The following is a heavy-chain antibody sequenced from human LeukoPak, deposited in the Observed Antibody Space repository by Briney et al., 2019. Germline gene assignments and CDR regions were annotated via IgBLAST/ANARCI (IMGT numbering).Heavy chain of an antibody. V-gene: IGHV1-2*02. CDR3: ARYGVPDRNYLDN. CDR1: GYTFTAYY. CDR2: INPNSGGA. J-gene: IGHJ4*02. Sequence: ASVKVSCKASGYTFTAYYMNWVRQAPGQGLEWMGWINPNSGGADYAQKFQGRISMTRDTCISTAYMELSRLTSDDTAVYYCARYGVPDRNYLDNWGQGTLVTVSS. D-gene: IGHD1-14*01.